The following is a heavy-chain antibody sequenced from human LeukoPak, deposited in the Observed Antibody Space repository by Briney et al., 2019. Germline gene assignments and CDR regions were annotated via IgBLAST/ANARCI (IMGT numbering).Heavy chain of an antibody. CDR1: GYSFTAFY. V-gene: IGHV1-2*02. CDR2: IHPKSGET. D-gene: IGHD3-10*01. Sequence: ASVKVSCKASGYSFTAFYIHWVRQAPGQGLEWMGWIHPKSGETNYAYKFRGRVTMTRDTSISTTYMDLGSLGSDDTAVYYCARDGEYGTGSYYRGCFDYWGQGTLVTVSS. CDR3: ARDGEYGTGSYYRGCFDY. J-gene: IGHJ4*02.